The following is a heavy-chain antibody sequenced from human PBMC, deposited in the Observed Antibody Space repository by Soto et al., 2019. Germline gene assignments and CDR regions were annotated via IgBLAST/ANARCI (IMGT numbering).Heavy chain of an antibody. J-gene: IGHJ4*02. V-gene: IGHV4-34*01. Sequence: QVQLQQSGAGLLKPSETLSLTCAVYGESFSVYIWTWIRQTPGKGLQWIGQINHSGSAYYTPSINVRVTTSVHTSKCQLSLELSSGTAADTAEYYCARGLITGSHYSRGWYCFDSWGQETQVTVS. CDR3: ARGLITGSHYSRGWYCFDS. D-gene: IGHD6-19*01. CDR1: GESFSVYI. CDR2: INHSGSA.